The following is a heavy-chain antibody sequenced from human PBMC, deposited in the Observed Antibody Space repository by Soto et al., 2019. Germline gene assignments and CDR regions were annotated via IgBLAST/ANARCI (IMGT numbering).Heavy chain of an antibody. CDR2: IYPGNSDT. D-gene: IGHD3-9*01. Sequence: GESLKISCKGSGYNVAHYWIGWVRQMPGKGLEWMGIIYPGNSDTRYSPSFQGQVTISADTSISTAYLEWSSLKASDTAIYYCARHVYYDVLKKNYWGQGTLVTVSS. CDR1: GYNVAHYW. V-gene: IGHV5-51*01. J-gene: IGHJ4*02. CDR3: ARHVYYDVLKKNY.